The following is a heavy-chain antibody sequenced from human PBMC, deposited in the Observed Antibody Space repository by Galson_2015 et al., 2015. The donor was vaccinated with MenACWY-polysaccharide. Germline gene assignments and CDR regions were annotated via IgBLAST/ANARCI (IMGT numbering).Heavy chain of an antibody. CDR2: IKEDGSEK. CDR1: GFTFSSYW. CDR3: ATNRGYDPFDP. J-gene: IGHJ5*02. V-gene: IGHV3-7*03. Sequence: SLRLSCAASGFTFSSYWMSWVRQAPGKGLEWVADIKEDGSEKYYVDSVKGRFTISRDNAKKSLYLQMNSLRAEDTAIYYCATNRGYDPFDPWGPGALVNVPS. D-gene: IGHD2-2*01.